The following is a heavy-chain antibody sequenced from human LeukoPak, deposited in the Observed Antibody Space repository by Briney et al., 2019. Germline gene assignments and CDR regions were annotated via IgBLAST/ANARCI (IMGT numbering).Heavy chain of an antibody. Sequence: GGSLRLSCAASGFTFDDYAMHWVWQAPGKGLEWVSGISWNSGSIGYADSVKGRFTISRDNAKNSLYLQMNSLRAEDTALYYCAKDIGYDILTGYGDWGQGTLVTVSS. J-gene: IGHJ4*02. D-gene: IGHD3-9*01. V-gene: IGHV3-9*01. CDR3: AKDIGYDILTGYGD. CDR1: GFTFDDYA. CDR2: ISWNSGSI.